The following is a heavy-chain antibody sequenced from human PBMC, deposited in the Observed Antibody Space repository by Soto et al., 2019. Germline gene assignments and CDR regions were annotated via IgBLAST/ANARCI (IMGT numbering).Heavy chain of an antibody. CDR1: GFSFSTHW. D-gene: IGHD2-15*01. CDR2: IKEDGSDK. J-gene: IGHJ4*02. CDR3: ARYGGLIDD. V-gene: IGHV3-7*05. Sequence: EVQLVESGGGLVQPGGSLRLSCTASGFSFSTHWMTWVRQAPGKVLARVASIKEDGSDKYYVDAVKGLLTIYRDNAEKSLYLPMNSLGADYTGMYHCARYGGLIDDWGQGTLFTVSS.